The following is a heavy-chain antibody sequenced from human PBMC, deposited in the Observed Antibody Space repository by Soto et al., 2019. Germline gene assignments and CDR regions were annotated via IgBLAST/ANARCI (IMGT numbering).Heavy chain of an antibody. J-gene: IGHJ5*02. CDR1: GYTFTSYA. Sequence: ASVKVSCKASGYTFTSYAMHWVRQAPGQRLEWMGWINAGNGNTKYSQKFQGRVTITRDTSASTAYMELSSLRSEDTAVYYCAREHGYGDYLNWFDPWGQGTLVTVSS. D-gene: IGHD4-17*01. V-gene: IGHV1-3*01. CDR2: INAGNGNT. CDR3: AREHGYGDYLNWFDP.